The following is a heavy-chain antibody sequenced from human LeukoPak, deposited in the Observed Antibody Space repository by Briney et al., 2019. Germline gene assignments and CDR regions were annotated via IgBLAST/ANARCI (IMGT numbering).Heavy chain of an antibody. V-gene: IGHV3-21*01. CDR1: GFTFSSYS. CDR3: ARDRGGYDILTGYCYYYYGMDV. D-gene: IGHD3-9*01. J-gene: IGHJ6*04. Sequence: GGSLRLSCAASGFTFSSYSMNWVRQAPGKGLEWVSSISSSSSYIYYADSVKGRFTISRDNAKNSLYLQMNSLRAEDTAVYYCARDRGGYDILTGYCYYYYGMDVWGKGTTVTVSS. CDR2: ISSSSSYI.